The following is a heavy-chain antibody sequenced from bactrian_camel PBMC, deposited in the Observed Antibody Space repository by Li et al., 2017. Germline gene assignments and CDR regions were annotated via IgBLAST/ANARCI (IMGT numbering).Heavy chain of an antibody. CDR3: AAEGGIIVAAGYDY. Sequence: VQLVESGGGSVKAGGSLTLTCVASGYTYNRYCMGWFRLGPGKEREGVATVFKSGIFSRRTYYDNSVKGRFTISRDNTKNTLYLHMNSLKSEDTAVYYCAAEGGIIVAAGYDYWGQG. V-gene: IGHV3S1*01. CDR1: GYTYNRYC. D-gene: IGHD1*01. CDR2: FKSGIFSRRT. J-gene: IGHJ4*01.